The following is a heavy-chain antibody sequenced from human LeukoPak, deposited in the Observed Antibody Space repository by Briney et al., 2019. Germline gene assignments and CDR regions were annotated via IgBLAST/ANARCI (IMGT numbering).Heavy chain of an antibody. CDR3: ARFKSDTREANDY. D-gene: IGHD5-24*01. J-gene: IGHJ4*02. CDR2: ISPTGSDT. Sequence: GESLKISCKGSGYRFSDYWIGWVRQMPGKALEWVGIISPTGSDTRCRPAFQGQVTISVDKSISTAYLQWSSLKASDTAMYYCARFKSDTREANDYWGQGTLVTVSS. CDR1: GYRFSDYW. V-gene: IGHV5-51*01.